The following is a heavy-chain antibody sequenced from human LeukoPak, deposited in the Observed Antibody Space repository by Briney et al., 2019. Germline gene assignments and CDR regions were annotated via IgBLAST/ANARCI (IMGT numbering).Heavy chain of an antibody. CDR3: ARHGRMGTINPSY. CDR1: GGSISNSSYY. Sequence: SETLSLTCTVSGGSISNSSYYWGWIRQPPGKGLEWIGSMYYSGSTYYNPSLKSRAPISVDTSKNQFSLKLNSVTAADTAVYYCARHGRMGTINPSYWGQGTLVTVSS. J-gene: IGHJ4*02. V-gene: IGHV4-39*01. D-gene: IGHD5-24*01. CDR2: MYYSGST.